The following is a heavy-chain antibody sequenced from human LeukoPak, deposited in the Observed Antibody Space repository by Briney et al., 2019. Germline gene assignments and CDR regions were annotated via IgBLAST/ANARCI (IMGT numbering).Heavy chain of an antibody. CDR2: IYTSGST. CDR3: ARGGDYFDY. D-gene: IGHD3-16*01. CDR1: GGSISSGSYY. Sequence: KPSQTLSLTCTVSGGSISSGSYYWSWIRQPAGKGLEWIGRIYTSGSTNYNPSLKSRVTISVDTSKNQFSLKLSSVTAADTAVYYCARGGDYFDYWGQGTLVTVSS. J-gene: IGHJ4*02. V-gene: IGHV4-61*02.